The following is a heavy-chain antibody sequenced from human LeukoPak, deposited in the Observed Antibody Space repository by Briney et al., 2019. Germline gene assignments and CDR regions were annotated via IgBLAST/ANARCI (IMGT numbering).Heavy chain of an antibody. D-gene: IGHD2-2*01. CDR1: GFTFSSYA. V-gene: IGHV3-23*01. J-gene: IGHJ4*02. CDR3: AKDPRVVVVPAVPVDY. Sequence: GGSLRLSCAASGFTFSSYAMHWVRQAPGKGLEWVSAISGSGGSTYYADSVKGRFTISRDNSKNTLYLQMNSLRAEDTAVYYCAKDPRVVVVPAVPVDYWGQGTLVTVSS. CDR2: ISGSGGST.